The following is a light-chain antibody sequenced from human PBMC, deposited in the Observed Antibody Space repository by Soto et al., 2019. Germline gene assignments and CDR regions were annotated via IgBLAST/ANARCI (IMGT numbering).Light chain of an antibody. CDR2: GAS. J-gene: IGKJ2*01. CDR3: KQYGSSPPYT. CDR1: QSVSSSY. Sequence: EIVLTQSPGTLSLSPGERATLSCRASQSVSSSYLAWYQQKPGQAPRLLLYGASSRATGIPDRFSGSGSGTEFTLTISRLEPEDVGVYYCKQYGSSPPYTFGQGTTLEIK. V-gene: IGKV3-20*01.